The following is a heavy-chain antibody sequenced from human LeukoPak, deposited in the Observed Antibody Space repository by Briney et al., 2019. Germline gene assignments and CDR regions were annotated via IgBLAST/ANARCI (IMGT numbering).Heavy chain of an antibody. Sequence: GSLRLSYAASGFTLRSEWMSWLRQTPEKGLEWVANIKPDGSATAYVDSVKGRFTISRDNAKNSLYLQMNSLRAEDTAVYYCAREPVDIVATTEEGPMDVWGKGTTVTVSS. D-gene: IGHD5-12*01. CDR3: AREPVDIVATTEEGPMDV. CDR1: GFTLRSEW. J-gene: IGHJ6*03. V-gene: IGHV3-7*01. CDR2: IKPDGSAT.